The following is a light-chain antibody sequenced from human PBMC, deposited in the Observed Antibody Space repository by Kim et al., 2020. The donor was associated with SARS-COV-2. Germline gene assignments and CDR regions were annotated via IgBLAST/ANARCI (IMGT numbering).Light chain of an antibody. CDR1: QSVGTY. CDR2: DAS. Sequence: AAVTLAPGERATPSCRASQSVGTYLAWYQQKPGQAPRLLIYDASKRATGIPARFRGSGSGTDFTLTIGTLEPEDSAVYYCQQRGNFGQGTRLEIK. V-gene: IGKV3-11*01. CDR3: QQRGN. J-gene: IGKJ5*01.